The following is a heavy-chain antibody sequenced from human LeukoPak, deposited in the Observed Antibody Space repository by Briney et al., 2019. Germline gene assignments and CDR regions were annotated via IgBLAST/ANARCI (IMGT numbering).Heavy chain of an antibody. CDR1: EYTFTGYY. CDR2: INPNSGGT. J-gene: IGHJ4*02. V-gene: IGHV1-2*02. CDR3: AREDYYDSSGYQRFEFDY. Sequence: GASVKVSCKASEYTFTGYYMHWVRQAPGQGLEWMGWINPNSGGTNYAQKFQGRVTMTRDTSISTAYMELSRLRSDDTAVYYCAREDYYDSSGYQRFEFDYWGQGTLVTVSS. D-gene: IGHD3-22*01.